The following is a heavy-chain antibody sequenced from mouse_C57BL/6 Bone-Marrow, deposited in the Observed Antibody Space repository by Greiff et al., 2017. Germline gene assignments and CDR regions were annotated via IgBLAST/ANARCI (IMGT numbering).Heavy chain of an antibody. D-gene: IGHD4-1*01. J-gene: IGHJ2*01. V-gene: IGHV1-55*01. CDR3: ARSGPLGRSVDY. CDR1: GYTFTSYW. Sequence: QDQLQQPGAELVKPGASVKMSCKASGYTFTSYWITWVKQRPGQGLEWIGDIYPTSGRTNYNEKFKSKAILTVDTSSNTAYMQLSSLTSEDSAVFYCARSGPLGRSVDYWGQGTTLTVSS. CDR2: IYPTSGRT.